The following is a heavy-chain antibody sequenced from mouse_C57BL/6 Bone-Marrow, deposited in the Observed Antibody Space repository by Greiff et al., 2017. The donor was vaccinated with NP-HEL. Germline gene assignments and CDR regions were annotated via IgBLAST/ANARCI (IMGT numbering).Heavy chain of an antibody. CDR3: AREGYYSNYVDY. CDR2: IYPRSGNT. CDR1: GYTFTSYG. D-gene: IGHD2-5*01. V-gene: IGHV1-81*01. Sequence: VKLMESGAELARPGASVKLSCKASGYTFTSYGISWVKQRTGQGLEWIGEIYPRSGNTYYNEKFKGKATLTADKSSSTAYMELRSLTSEDSAVYFCAREGYYSNYVDYWGQGTTLTVSS. J-gene: IGHJ2*01.